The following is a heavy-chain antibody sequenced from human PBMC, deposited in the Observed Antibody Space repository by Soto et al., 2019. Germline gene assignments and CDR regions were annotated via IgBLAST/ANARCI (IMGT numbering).Heavy chain of an antibody. Sequence: QVQLVQTGAEVKKPGASVTVSCKASGYTFTNYGITWVRQAPGQGLEWVGWISTYRGHTSYAQNLQGRVTITTDTATNTAYMELRSLRSDDTAVYYCARDRVEQTCDPWGQGTLDTVSS. CDR3: ARDRVEQTCDP. J-gene: IGHJ5*02. V-gene: IGHV1-18*01. CDR2: ISTYRGHT. CDR1: GYTFTNYG.